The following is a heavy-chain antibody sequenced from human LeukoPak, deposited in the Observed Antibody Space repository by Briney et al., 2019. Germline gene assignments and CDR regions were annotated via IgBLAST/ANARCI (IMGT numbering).Heavy chain of an antibody. CDR1: GGSISSSSYY. CDR2: IYYSGST. Sequence: KASETLSLTCTVSGGSISSSSYYWGWIRQPPGKGLEWIGSIYYSGSTYYNPSLKSRVTISVDTSKNQFSLKLSSVTAADTAVYYCARWVTYYGSGSYSFDYWGQGTLVTVSS. V-gene: IGHV4-39*07. J-gene: IGHJ4*02. CDR3: ARWVTYYGSGSYSFDY. D-gene: IGHD3-10*01.